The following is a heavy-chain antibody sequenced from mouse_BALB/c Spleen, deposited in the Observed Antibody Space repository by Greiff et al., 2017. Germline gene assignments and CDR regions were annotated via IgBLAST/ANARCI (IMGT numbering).Heavy chain of an antibody. V-gene: IGHV1-53*01. CDR3: ARGNLFAY. Sequence: QVQLKQSGAELVKPGASVKLSCKASGYTFTSYYMYWVKQRPGQGLEWIGEINPSNGGTNFNGKFKSKATLTVDTSSNTAYLQLSSLTSEDTAVYYCARGNLFAYWGQGTLVTVSA. CDR1: GYTFTSYY. CDR2: INPSNGGT. J-gene: IGHJ3*01.